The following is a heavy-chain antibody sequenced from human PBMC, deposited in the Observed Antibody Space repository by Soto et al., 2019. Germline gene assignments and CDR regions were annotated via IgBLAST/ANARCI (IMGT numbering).Heavy chain of an antibody. V-gene: IGHV1-3*01. Sequence: GASGMLSCTASGYTFTSYAMHWVRQAPGQRLEWMGWINAGNGNTKYSQKFQGRVTITRDTSASTAYMELSSLRSEDTAVYYCARSIRNFIAVGPGDYWGQGTLITVSS. CDR1: GYTFTSYA. CDR2: INAGNGNT. D-gene: IGHD6-19*01. CDR3: ARSIRNFIAVGPGDY. J-gene: IGHJ4*02.